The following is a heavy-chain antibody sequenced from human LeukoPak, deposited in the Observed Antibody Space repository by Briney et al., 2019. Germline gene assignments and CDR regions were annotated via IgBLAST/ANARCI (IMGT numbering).Heavy chain of an antibody. D-gene: IGHD3-16*01. V-gene: IGHV4-4*09. J-gene: IGHJ6*03. CDR3: ARGLRDEERHYGYYYMDV. Sequence: SETLSLTCTVSGDSVSGYYGSWIRQPPGKGLECIGYFYTSANTNYNPSLKSRVTMSVDTSKNQFSLKLSAVTAADTAVYYCARGLRDEERHYGYYYMDVWGKGTTVTVSS. CDR1: GDSVSGYY. CDR2: FYTSANT.